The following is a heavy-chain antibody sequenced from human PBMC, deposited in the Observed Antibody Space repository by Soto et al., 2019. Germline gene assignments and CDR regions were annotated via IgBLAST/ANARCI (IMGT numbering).Heavy chain of an antibody. J-gene: IGHJ4*02. D-gene: IGHD4-17*01. V-gene: IGHV1-69*01. CDR1: GGTFSSYA. CDR2: IIPIFGTA. CDR3: ASQGLDYGGNYSFDY. Sequence: QVQLVQSGAEVKKPGSSVKVSCKASGGTFSSYAISWVRQAPGQGLEWMGGIIPIFGTANYAQKFQGRVTITADESTSTAYMELISLRSEDTAVYYCASQGLDYGGNYSFDYWGQGTLVTVSS.